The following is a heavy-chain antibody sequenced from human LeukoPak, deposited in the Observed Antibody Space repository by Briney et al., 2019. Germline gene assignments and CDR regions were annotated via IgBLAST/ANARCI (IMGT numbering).Heavy chain of an antibody. D-gene: IGHD3-22*01. CDR2: IYYSGST. CDR3: ARDKFYYDSGGSLRLDY. J-gene: IGHJ4*02. CDR1: GGSISSYY. V-gene: IGHV4-59*12. Sequence: PSETLSLTCTVSGGSISSYYWSWIRQPPGKGLEWIGYIYYSGSTNYNPSLKSRVTISVDTSKNQFSLKLSSVTAADTAVYYCARDKFYYDSGGSLRLDYWGQGTLVTVSS.